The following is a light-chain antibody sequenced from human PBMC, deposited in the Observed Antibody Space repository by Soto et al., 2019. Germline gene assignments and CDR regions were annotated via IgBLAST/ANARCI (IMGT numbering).Light chain of an antibody. CDR3: HQYNNWPFT. V-gene: IGKV3-15*01. J-gene: IGKJ3*01. CDR2: GAS. CDR1: QTVRSS. Sequence: DIVLTQSPGTLSLSPGERATLSCRASQTVRSSSLAWYQQKPGQAPSLLIYGASSRATGIPPRFSGSGSGTQFTLTITSLQSEDFAVYYCHQYNNWPFTFGQGTKVDIK.